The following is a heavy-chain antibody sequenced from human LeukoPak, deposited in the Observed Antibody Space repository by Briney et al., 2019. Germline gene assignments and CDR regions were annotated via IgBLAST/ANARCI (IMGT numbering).Heavy chain of an antibody. CDR3: AKGYTSGSIYYFDY. J-gene: IGHJ4*02. CDR2: ISGSGGST. CDR1: GFTFSSYS. D-gene: IGHD6-19*01. V-gene: IGHV3-23*01. Sequence: PGGSLRLSCAASGFTFSSYSMNWARQAPGKGLEWVSTISGSGGSTYYADSVKGRFTISRDNSKSTLYLQVNSLRAEDTAVYYCAKGYTSGSIYYFDYWGQGTLVTVSS.